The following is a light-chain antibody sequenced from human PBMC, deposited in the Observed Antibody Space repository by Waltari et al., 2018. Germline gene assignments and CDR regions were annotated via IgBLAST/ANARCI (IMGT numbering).Light chain of an antibody. CDR1: RNNVGNQG. J-gene: IGLJ3*02. Sequence: QAGLTQPPAVPQGLRQTATLTRTGNRNNVGNQGAAWLQQHQGHPPKLLSYRNNNRPSGISERLSASRSGNTASLTITGLQPEDEADYYCSAWDSSLSAWVFGGGTKLTVL. CDR2: RNN. CDR3: SAWDSSLSAWV. V-gene: IGLV10-54*01.